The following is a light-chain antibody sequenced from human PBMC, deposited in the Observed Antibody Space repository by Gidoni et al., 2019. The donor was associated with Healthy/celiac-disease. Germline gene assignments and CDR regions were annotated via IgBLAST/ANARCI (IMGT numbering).Light chain of an antibody. CDR3: MQALQTPWT. Sequence: VMSQSPLSLPVTPGEPASISCRSSQSLLHSNGYNYLDWYLQKPGQSPQLLIYLGSNRASGVPDRFSGSGSGTDFTLKISRVEAEDVGVYYCMQALQTPWTFGQGTKVEIK. V-gene: IGKV2-28*01. CDR2: LGS. J-gene: IGKJ1*01. CDR1: QSLLHSNGYNY.